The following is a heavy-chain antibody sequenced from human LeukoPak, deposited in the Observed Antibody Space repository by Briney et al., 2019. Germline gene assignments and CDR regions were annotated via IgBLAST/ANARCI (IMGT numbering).Heavy chain of an antibody. Sequence: PGGSLRLSCAASGFTFSSYWMAWVRQAPGKGLEWVANIKGDESARHQADSVKGRFTISRDNTRNSLYLQMTNLRGDDTAVYYCARDVVGSLAYWGQGTLATVSS. CDR2: IKGDESAR. D-gene: IGHD1-26*01. CDR1: GFTFSSYW. V-gene: IGHV3-7*01. CDR3: ARDVVGSLAY. J-gene: IGHJ4*02.